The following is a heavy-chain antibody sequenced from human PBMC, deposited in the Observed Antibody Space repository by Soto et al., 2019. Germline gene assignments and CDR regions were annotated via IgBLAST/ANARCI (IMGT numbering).Heavy chain of an antibody. CDR3: ARSLPGSDNPTFSSWFDP. Sequence: PSETLSLTCTVSGGSISSNIYYWGWIRQHPGKGLEWIGNIHYSGSTYYDSSLQSRVTISIDTSKNQFSLKLSSVTAADTAVYYCARSLPGSDNPTFSSWFDPWGQGTLVTVSS. CDR1: GGSISSNIYY. CDR2: IHYSGST. D-gene: IGHD3-3*02. J-gene: IGHJ5*02. V-gene: IGHV4-39*01.